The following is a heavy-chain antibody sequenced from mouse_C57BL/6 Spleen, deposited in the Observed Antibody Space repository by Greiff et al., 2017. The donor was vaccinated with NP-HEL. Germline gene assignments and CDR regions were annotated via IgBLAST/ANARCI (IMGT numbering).Heavy chain of an antibody. CDR1: GYTFTSYW. V-gene: IGHV1-64*01. CDR3: ARRSTVVAMDY. D-gene: IGHD1-1*01. Sequence: VQLQQSGAELVKPGASVKLSCKASGYTFTSYWMHWVKQRPGQGLEWIGMIHPNSGSTNYNEKFKSKATLTVDKSSSTAYMQLRSLTSEDSAVYYCARRSTVVAMDYWGQGTSVTVSS. J-gene: IGHJ4*01. CDR2: IHPNSGST.